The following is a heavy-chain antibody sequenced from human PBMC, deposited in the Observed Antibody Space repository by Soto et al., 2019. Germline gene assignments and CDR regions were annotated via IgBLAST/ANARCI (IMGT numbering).Heavy chain of an antibody. CDR2: ISGSGAGT. J-gene: IGHJ6*02. V-gene: IGHV3-23*01. Sequence: SGGSLRLSCAASGFTFSSYAMHWVRQAPGKGLEWVSGISGSGAGTYYADSVKGRFTISRDNSKNTLYLQMSGLRAEDAAVYCCAKGPTVFGAVISFDYYYGMYVWGQGTPVTVSS. D-gene: IGHD3-3*01. CDR1: GFTFSSYA. CDR3: AKGPTVFGAVISFDYYYGMYV.